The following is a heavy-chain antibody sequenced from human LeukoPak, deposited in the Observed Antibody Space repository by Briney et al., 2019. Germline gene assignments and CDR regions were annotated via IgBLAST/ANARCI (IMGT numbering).Heavy chain of an antibody. V-gene: IGHV1-2*02. D-gene: IGHD6-6*01. CDR3: ARRTDYSSSSFDY. J-gene: IGHJ4*02. CDR2: INPNSGGT. CDR1: GYTFTGFY. Sequence: ASVKVSCKASGYTFTGFYMHWVRQAPGQGLEWMGWINPNSGGTNYAKKFQGRVTMTRDTSISTGYMELSRLRSDDTAVYFCARRTDYSSSSFDYWGQGTLVTVSS.